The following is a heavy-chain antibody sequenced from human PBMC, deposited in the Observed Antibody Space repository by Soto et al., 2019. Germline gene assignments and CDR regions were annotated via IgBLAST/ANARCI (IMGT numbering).Heavy chain of an antibody. CDR2: INHSGST. V-gene: IGHV4-34*01. D-gene: IGHD2-2*01. J-gene: IGHJ5*02. Sequence: SETQSLTCAVDGGNFIGYDLSWIRKPPGKGLEWIGEINHSGSTNYNPSLKSRVTISVDTSKNQFSLKLSSVTAADTAVYYCARGPKVVPAARPTHNWFDPWGQGTPVTVSS. CDR1: GGNFIGYD. CDR3: ARGPKVVPAARPTHNWFDP.